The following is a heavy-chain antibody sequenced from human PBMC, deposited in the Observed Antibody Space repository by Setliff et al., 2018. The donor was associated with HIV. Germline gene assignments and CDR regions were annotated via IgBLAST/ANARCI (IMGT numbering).Heavy chain of an antibody. Sequence: ASVKVSCKVSGYTLTELSRHWVRQAPGKGLEWMGSFDPKDGKTRYAQKFQGRVTMTEDTSTDTAYMELSSLRSEDTAVYYCARDPFKLEPRSYYYYYMDVWGKGTTVTVSS. CDR1: GYTLTELS. V-gene: IGHV1-24*01. CDR3: ARDPFKLEPRSYYYYYMDV. CDR2: FDPKDGKT. J-gene: IGHJ6*03. D-gene: IGHD1-1*01.